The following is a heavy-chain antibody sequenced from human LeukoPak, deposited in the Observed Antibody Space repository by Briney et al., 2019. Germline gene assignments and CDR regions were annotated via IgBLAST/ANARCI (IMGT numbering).Heavy chain of an antibody. CDR1: GFTFSSFS. V-gene: IGHV3-74*01. Sequence: GGSLRLSCEASGFTFSSFSMHWVRHAPGKGLEWVSRINSDGINTNYADFVKGRFTISRDNAKNTLYLQMNSLRAEDTAVYYCARVAYISTWYVDYWGQGTLVNVPS. CDR3: ARVAYISTWYVDY. D-gene: IGHD6-13*01. J-gene: IGHJ4*02. CDR2: INSDGINT.